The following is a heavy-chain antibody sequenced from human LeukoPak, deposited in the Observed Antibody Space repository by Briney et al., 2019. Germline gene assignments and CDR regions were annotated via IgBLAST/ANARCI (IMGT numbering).Heavy chain of an antibody. D-gene: IGHD2-21*02. Sequence: GASVKVSCKASGYTFNRYAMNWVRQAPGQGLEWMGWINTNTGNPTYAQGFTGRFVFSLDTSVSTAYLQISSLKAVDTAVYYCARDKAHCGGDCYYAFDIWGQGTMVTVSS. CDR2: INTNTGNP. J-gene: IGHJ3*02. CDR3: ARDKAHCGGDCYYAFDI. V-gene: IGHV7-4-1*02. CDR1: GYTFNRYA.